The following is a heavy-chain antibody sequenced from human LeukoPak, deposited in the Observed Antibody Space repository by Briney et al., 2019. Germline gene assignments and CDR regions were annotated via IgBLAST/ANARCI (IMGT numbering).Heavy chain of an antibody. D-gene: IGHD6-13*01. V-gene: IGHV4-39*07. J-gene: IGHJ4*02. CDR1: GGSISSSSYY. CDR3: ARGIHSSSWYEYFDY. CDR2: IYYSGST. Sequence: SETLSLTCTVSGGSISSSSYYWGWIRQPPGKGLEWIGSIYYSGSTYYNPSLKSRVTISVDTSKNQFSLKLSSVTAADTAVYYCARGIHSSSWYEYFDYWGQGTLVTVSS.